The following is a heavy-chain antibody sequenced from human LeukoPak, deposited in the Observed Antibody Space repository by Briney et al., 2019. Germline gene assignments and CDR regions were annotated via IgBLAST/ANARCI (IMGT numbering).Heavy chain of an antibody. J-gene: IGHJ5*02. Sequence: SETLSLTCTVSGGSISSHYWSWIRQPPGKGLEWIGYIYYSGSTNYNPSLKSRVTISVDTSKNQFSLKLSSVTAADTAVYYCARLEGVAGSSNWFDPWGQGTLVTVSS. CDR1: GGSISSHY. CDR3: ARLEGVAGSSNWFDP. V-gene: IGHV4-59*08. D-gene: IGHD6-19*01. CDR2: IYYSGST.